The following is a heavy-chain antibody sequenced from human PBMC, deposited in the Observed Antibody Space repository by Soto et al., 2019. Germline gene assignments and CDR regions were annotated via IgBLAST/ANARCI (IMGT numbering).Heavy chain of an antibody. J-gene: IGHJ2*01. CDR2: ISYDGSNK. V-gene: IGHV3-30-3*01. CDR1: GFTFSSYA. Sequence: QVQLVESGGGVVQPGRSLRLSCAASGFTFSSYAMHWVRQAPGKGLEWVAVISYDGSNKYYADSVKGRFTISRDNSKKTLYLQRNSRRAEGTAGYYCARPLRRDEYKWGYFDLWGRGTLVTVSS. D-gene: IGHD1-1*01. CDR3: ARPLRRDEYKWGYFDL.